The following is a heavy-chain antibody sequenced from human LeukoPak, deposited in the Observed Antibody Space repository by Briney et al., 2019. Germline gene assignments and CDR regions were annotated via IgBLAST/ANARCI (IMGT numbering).Heavy chain of an antibody. CDR3: ARGGYCTSTSCPHYYYGMDV. D-gene: IGHD2-2*01. Sequence: PGRSLRRSCAASGFTFSSYGMHWVRQAPGKGLEWVAVIWYVGSNKYYADSVKGRFTISRDNSKNTLYLQMNSLRAEDTAVYYCARGGYCTSTSCPHYYYGMDVWGQGTTVTVSS. CDR1: GFTFSSYG. CDR2: IWYVGSNK. J-gene: IGHJ6*02. V-gene: IGHV3-33*01.